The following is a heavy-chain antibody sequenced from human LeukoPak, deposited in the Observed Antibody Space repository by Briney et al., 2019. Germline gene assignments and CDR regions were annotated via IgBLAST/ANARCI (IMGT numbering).Heavy chain of an antibody. V-gene: IGHV4-4*07. D-gene: IGHD2-2*01. CDR1: GGSISSYY. CDR3: AREVCVVVPAAIAPNWFDP. CDR2: IYTSGST. Sequence: PSETLSLTCTVSGGSISSYYWSWIRQPAGKGLEWIGRIYTSGSTNYNPSLKSRVTMSVDTSKNQFSLKLSSVTAADTAVYYCAREVCVVVPAAIAPNWFDPWGQGTLVTVSS. J-gene: IGHJ5*02.